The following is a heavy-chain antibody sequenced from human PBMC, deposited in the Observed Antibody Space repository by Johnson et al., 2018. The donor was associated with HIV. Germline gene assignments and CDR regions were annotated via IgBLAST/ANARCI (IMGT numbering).Heavy chain of an antibody. Sequence: VQLVESGGGLVQPGGSLRLSCGASGFTVSNNYMNWVRQAPGKGLEWVSVMYTGGTTYYADSVKCRFTISRDNSKNTLYLQMNSLIADDTAVYYCARDGESQQLPLGDAFDVWGQGTMVTVSS. CDR3: ARDGESQQLPLGDAFDV. D-gene: IGHD6-13*01. J-gene: IGHJ3*01. CDR1: GFTVSNNY. CDR2: MYTGGTT. V-gene: IGHV3-66*01.